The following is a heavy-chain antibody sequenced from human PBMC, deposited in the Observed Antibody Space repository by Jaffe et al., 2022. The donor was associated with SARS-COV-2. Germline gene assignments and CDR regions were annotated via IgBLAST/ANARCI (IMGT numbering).Heavy chain of an antibody. CDR2: VTHDGDKK. CDR3: AREGLWEYAYPEFDY. J-gene: IGHJ4*02. D-gene: IGHD1-26*01. V-gene: IGHV3-30-3*01. CDR1: GITFNSFA. Sequence: VQMVESGGGVVQPGRSLRLSCAASGITFNSFAIHWVRQAPGKGLEWVAVVTHDGDKKFYADSVKGRFTISRDNSKNTVYLQMDSLRGEDTALYYCAREGLWEYAYPEFDYWGQGTLVTVSS.